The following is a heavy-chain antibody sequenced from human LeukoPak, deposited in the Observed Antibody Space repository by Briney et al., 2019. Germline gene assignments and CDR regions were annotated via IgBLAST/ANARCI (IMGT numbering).Heavy chain of an antibody. CDR2: ISYDGSNK. D-gene: IGHD3-3*01. J-gene: IGHJ4*02. CDR1: GFTFSSCA. Sequence: GGSLRLSCAASGFTFSSCAMHWVRQAPGKGLEWVAVISYDGSNKYYADSVKGRFTISRDNAKNSLYLQMNSLRAEDTAVYYCARNAGSGYYSWWGQGTLVTVSS. V-gene: IGHV3-30-3*01. CDR3: ARNAGSGYYSW.